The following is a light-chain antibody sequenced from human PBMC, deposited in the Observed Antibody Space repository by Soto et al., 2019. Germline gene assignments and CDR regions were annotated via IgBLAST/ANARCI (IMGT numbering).Light chain of an antibody. J-gene: IGLJ1*01. V-gene: IGLV2-14*03. Sequence: QSALTQPASVSGSPGQSITISCTGTSSDVGGYNYVSWYQQLPGKAPKLMIFDVSNRPSGVSNRFSGSKSGNTASLTISGLQAGDEADYYCSSYTDSSTLLNFVFGTGTKVTVL. CDR1: SSDVGGYNY. CDR2: DVS. CDR3: SSYTDSSTLLNFV.